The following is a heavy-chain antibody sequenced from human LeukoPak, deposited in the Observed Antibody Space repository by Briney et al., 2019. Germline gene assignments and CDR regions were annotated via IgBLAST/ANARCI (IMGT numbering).Heavy chain of an antibody. D-gene: IGHD3-16*01. CDR2: ITESGSTI. CDR3: ARGRFTPGP. Sequence: GGSLRLXCAASGFTFSDYSMSWIRQAPGKGLEWVSYITESGSTIYYADSVRGRFTISRDNAENSLYLQMNSLRTEDTALYYCARGRFTPGPWGLGTLVTVSS. CDR1: GFTFSDYS. V-gene: IGHV3-11*04. J-gene: IGHJ5*02.